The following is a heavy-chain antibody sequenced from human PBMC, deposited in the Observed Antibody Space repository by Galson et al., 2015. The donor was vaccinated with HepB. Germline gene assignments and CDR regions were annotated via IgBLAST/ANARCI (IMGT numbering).Heavy chain of an antibody. V-gene: IGHV1-24*01. CDR2: SDREDYDT. D-gene: IGHD4-11*01. J-gene: IGHJ3*02. Sequence: SVKVSCKVSGYTLTELSVHWVRQAPGKGLEWMGSSDREDYDTVYAENFEGRVTMTDDTSTDTTYMELSSLTSEDTAVYYCATNKAAVTHEGFNIWGHGTMVTVSS. CDR1: GYTLTELS. CDR3: ATNKAAVTHEGFNI.